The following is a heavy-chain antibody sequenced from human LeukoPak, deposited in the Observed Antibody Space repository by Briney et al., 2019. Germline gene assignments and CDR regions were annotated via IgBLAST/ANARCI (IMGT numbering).Heavy chain of an antibody. Sequence: GGSLRLSCAASGFTVSSNYMSWVRQAPGKGLEWVSAISGSGGSTYYADSVKGRFTIFRDNSKNTLYLQMNSLRAEDTAVYYCAKVWDIVVVPAAYDYWGQGTLVTVSS. D-gene: IGHD2-2*01. CDR1: GFTVSSNY. V-gene: IGHV3-23*01. CDR2: ISGSGGST. CDR3: AKVWDIVVVPAAYDY. J-gene: IGHJ4*02.